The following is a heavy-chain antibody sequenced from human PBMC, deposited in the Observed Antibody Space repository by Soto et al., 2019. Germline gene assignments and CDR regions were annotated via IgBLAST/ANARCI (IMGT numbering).Heavy chain of an antibody. CDR2: IYYSGST. V-gene: IGHV4-39*01. D-gene: IGHD4-17*01. CDR3: ASLDYGDVDY. CDR1: GGSISSSIYY. J-gene: IGHJ4*02. Sequence: PSETLSLTCTVSGGSISSSIYYWGWIRQPPGKGLEWIGSIYYSGSTYYNPSLKSRVTISVDTSKNQFSLKLSPVTAADTAVYYCASLDYGDVDYWGQGTLVTVSS.